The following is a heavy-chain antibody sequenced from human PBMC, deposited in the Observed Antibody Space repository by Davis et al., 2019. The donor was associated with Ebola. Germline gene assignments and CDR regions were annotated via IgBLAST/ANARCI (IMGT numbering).Heavy chain of an antibody. J-gene: IGHJ3*02. Sequence: ASVKVSCKASGGTFSSYAISWVRQATGQGLEWMGWMNPNSGNTGYAQKFQGRVTMTRNTSISTAYMELSSLRSEDTAVYYCAGPTYYYGSGSYTDAFDIWGQGTMVTVSS. D-gene: IGHD3-10*01. CDR3: AGPTYYYGSGSYTDAFDI. V-gene: IGHV1-8*02. CDR1: GGTFSSYA. CDR2: MNPNSGNT.